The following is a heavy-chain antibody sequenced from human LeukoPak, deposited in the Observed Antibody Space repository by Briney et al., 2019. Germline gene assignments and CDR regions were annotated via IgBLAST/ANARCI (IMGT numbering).Heavy chain of an antibody. CDR2: INPNSGGT. D-gene: IGHD1-26*01. CDR3: ARDTTTKRAAKSYFDF. J-gene: IGHJ4*02. V-gene: IGHV1-2*06. Sequence: ASVKVSCKASAYTFTGYYMHWVRQAPGQGLEWMGRINPNSGGTNYAQNFQGRVTMTRDTSISTAYMELSRLRSDDTAVYYCARDTTTKRAAKSYFDFWGQGTLVTVSS. CDR1: AYTFTGYY.